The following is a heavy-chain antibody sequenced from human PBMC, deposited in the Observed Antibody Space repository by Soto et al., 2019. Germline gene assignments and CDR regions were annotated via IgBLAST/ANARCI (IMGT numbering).Heavy chain of an antibody. CDR1: EFTFSNYW. CDR3: ASAPGWSCIWYSEYFQH. CDR2: IKQDGSEK. J-gene: IGHJ1*01. Sequence: EVQLVESGGGLVQPGGSLRLSCAASEFTFSNYWMTWVRQAPGKGLEWVANIKQDGSEKYYMDSVKGRFTISRDNAKNSLYLQMNSLTPEDTAVYYCASAPGWSCIWYSEYFQHWGQGTLVSVSS. V-gene: IGHV3-7*01. D-gene: IGHD6-13*01.